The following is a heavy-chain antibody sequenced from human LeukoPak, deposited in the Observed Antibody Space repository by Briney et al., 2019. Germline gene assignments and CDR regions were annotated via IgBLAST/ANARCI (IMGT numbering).Heavy chain of an antibody. D-gene: IGHD5-12*01. J-gene: IGHJ4*02. Sequence: GGSLRLSCEASGFTFSSYGMHWVRQAPGKGLEWVAVIWYDGSNKYYADSVKGRFTISRDNSKNTLYLQMNSLRAEDTAVYYCARDRQTRSGYGPFDYWGQGTLVTVSS. CDR2: IWYDGSNK. CDR3: ARDRQTRSGYGPFDY. V-gene: IGHV3-33*01. CDR1: GFTFSSYG.